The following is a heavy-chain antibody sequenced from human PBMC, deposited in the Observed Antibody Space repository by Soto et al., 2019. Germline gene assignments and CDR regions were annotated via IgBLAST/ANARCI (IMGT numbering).Heavy chain of an antibody. CDR1: GYTFTSYD. CDR2: MNPNSGNT. CDR3: ARGGMTLYYYYGMDV. J-gene: IGHJ6*02. Sequence: ASVKVSCKASGYTFTSYDINWLRQATGQGLEWMGWMNPNSGNTGYAQKFQGRVTMTRNTSISTAYMELSSLRSEDTAVYYCARGGMTLYYYYGMDVWGQGTTVTVSS. V-gene: IGHV1-8*01.